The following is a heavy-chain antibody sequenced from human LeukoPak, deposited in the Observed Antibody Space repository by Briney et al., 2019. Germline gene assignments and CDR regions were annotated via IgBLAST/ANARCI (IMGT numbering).Heavy chain of an antibody. J-gene: IGHJ5*02. D-gene: IGHD1-7*01. CDR3: ARVMGNYATDL. CDR1: GFIFSDYY. V-gene: IGHV3-11*04. Sequence: NPGGSLRLSCAASGFIFSDYYISWIRQAPGKGLEWVSYISSSGDTMSYADSVKGRFTISRDNAKNSLYLQMTSLIDGDVALCDCARVMGNYATDLWAGGALVTVFS. CDR2: ISSSGDTM.